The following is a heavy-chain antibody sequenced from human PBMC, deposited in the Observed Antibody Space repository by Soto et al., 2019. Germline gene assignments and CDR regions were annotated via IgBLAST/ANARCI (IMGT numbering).Heavy chain of an antibody. V-gene: IGHV4-30-4*01. CDR2: IYYSGST. CDR3: AREVVVVPTARRFDD. D-gene: IGHD2-2*01. J-gene: IGHJ4*02. Sequence: SETLSLTCTVSGGSISSGDYYWSWIRQPPGKGLEWIEYIYYSGSTYYNPSLKSRVTISVDTFKNQFSLKLSSVIAADTAFFYCAREVVVVPTARRFDDWGQGTPVSVSS. CDR1: GGSISSGDYY.